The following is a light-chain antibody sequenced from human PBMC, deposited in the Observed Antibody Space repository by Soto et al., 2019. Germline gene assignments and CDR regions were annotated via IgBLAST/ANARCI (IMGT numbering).Light chain of an antibody. CDR1: QSVSSSY. CDR3: QQYGSTPRT. J-gene: IGKJ5*01. V-gene: IGKV3-20*01. CDR2: DAS. Sequence: VLTQSQGTLSLSPGDRATLSCLASQSVSSSYLAWYQQKPGQAPRLLIYDASRRATGIPDRFSGSGSGTDFTLTISRLEPEDFAVYYCQQYGSTPRTFGQGTRLEIK.